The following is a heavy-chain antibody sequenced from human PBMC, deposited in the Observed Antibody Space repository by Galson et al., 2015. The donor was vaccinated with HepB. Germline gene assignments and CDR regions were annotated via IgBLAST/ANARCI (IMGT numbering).Heavy chain of an antibody. D-gene: IGHD3-10*01. CDR1: GGTFSSYA. J-gene: IGHJ4*02. V-gene: IGHV1-69*06. Sequence: SVKVSCKASGGTFSSYAISWVRQAPGQGLEWMGGIIPIFGTANYAQKFQGRVTITADKSTSTAYMELSSLRSEDTAVYYCHLYGSGSPILIDYWGQGTLVTVSS. CDR3: HLYGSGSPILIDY. CDR2: IIPIFGTA.